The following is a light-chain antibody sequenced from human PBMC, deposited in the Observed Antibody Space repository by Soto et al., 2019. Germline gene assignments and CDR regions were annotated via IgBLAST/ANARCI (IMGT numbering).Light chain of an antibody. J-gene: IGLJ1*01. CDR2: NVS. CDR3: TSFTSASTYV. V-gene: IGLV2-14*01. Sequence: QSALTQPASVSGSPGQSIALSCTGTSSDIGGHNSVSWYQQHPGKAPKLMIYNVSNRPSGVSNRFSGSKSGNTASLTISGLLAEDEADYYCTSFTSASTYVSGAVTKVTVL. CDR1: SSDIGGHNS.